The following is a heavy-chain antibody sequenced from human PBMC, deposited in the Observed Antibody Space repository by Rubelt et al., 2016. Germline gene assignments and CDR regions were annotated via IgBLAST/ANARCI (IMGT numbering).Heavy chain of an antibody. CDR1: GFTFSSYS. Sequence: EVQLVESGGGLVKPGGSLRLSCAASGFTFSSYSMNWVRQAPGKGLEWVSSISSSSSYIYYADSVKGRFTISRDNAKNSLYLQMNSLGGDDTALYYCATEQGYCSGGSCDSGYYGMDVWSQGTTVTVSS. J-gene: IGHJ6*02. D-gene: IGHD2-15*01. CDR3: ATEQGYCSGGSCDSGYYGMDV. V-gene: IGHV3-21*02. CDR2: ISSSSSYI.